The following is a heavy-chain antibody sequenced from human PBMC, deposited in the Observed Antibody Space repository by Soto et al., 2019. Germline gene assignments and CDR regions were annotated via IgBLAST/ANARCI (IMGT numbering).Heavy chain of an antibody. CDR1: GFTFNTYG. D-gene: IGHD2-15*01. J-gene: IGHJ6*02. V-gene: IGHV3-33*08. Sequence: PGGSLRLSCTTSGFTFNTYGMHWVRQAPGKGLEWVAIIWYDGSNKYYADSVKGRFTISRDNSKNTLYRQMNSLRAEDTALYYCARADCTGAYCYSWPFDYGVDVWGQGTTVTVSS. CDR3: ARADCTGAYCYSWPFDYGVDV. CDR2: IWYDGSNK.